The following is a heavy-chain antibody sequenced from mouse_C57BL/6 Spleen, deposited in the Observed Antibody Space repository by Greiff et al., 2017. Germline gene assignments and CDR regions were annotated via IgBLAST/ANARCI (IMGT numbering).Heavy chain of an antibody. J-gene: IGHJ4*01. Sequence: VQLQQSGAELVRPGASVTLSCKASGYTFTDYEMHWVKQTPVHGLEWIGAIDPETGGTAYNQKFKGKAILTADKSSSTAYLELRSLTSEDSSVYYYTRGYYYGSRSYAMYYWGQGTSVTVSS. CDR2: IDPETGGT. CDR1: GYTFTDYE. V-gene: IGHV1-15*01. D-gene: IGHD1-1*01. CDR3: TRGYYYGSRSYAMYY.